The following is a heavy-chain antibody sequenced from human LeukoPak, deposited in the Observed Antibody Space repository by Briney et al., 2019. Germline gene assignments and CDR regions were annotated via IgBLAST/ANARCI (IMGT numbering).Heavy chain of an antibody. CDR1: GGTFSSYA. CDR3: ASLSGLDYYDSSRYPPGFDP. D-gene: IGHD3-22*01. CDR2: IIPIFGTA. Sequence: GASVKVSCKASGGTFSSYAISWVRQAPGQGLEWMGRIIPIFGTANYAQKFQGRVTITADKSTSTAYMELSSLRSEDTAVYYCASLSGLDYYDSSRYPPGFDPWGQGTLVTVSS. J-gene: IGHJ5*02. V-gene: IGHV1-69*06.